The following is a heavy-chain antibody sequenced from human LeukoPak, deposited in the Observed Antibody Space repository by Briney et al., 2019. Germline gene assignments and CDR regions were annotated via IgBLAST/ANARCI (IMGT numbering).Heavy chain of an antibody. V-gene: IGHV1-46*01. CDR3: ARLGCTNGVCHNWFDP. D-gene: IGHD2-8*01. Sequence: GASVKVSCKASGYTFTSYYMHWVRQAPRQGLEWMGIINPSGGSTSYAQKFQGRVTMTRDTSTSTVYMELSSLRSGDTAVYYCARLGCTNGVCHNWFDPWGQGTLVTVSS. J-gene: IGHJ5*02. CDR1: GYTFTSYY. CDR2: INPSGGST.